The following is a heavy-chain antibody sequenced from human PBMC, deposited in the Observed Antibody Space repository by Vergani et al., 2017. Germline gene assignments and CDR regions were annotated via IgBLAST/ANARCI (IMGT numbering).Heavy chain of an antibody. D-gene: IGHD3-10*01. J-gene: IGHJ5*02. V-gene: IGHV3-23*01. Sequence: EVQLLESGGGLVQPGGSLRLSCAASGFTFSSYALSWVRQAPGKGLEWVSAISGSGGSTYYADSVKGRFTISRDNSKNTLYLQMNSLRAEDTAVYYCAKQLIWFGERDWFDPWGQGTLVTVSS. CDR1: GFTFSSYA. CDR2: ISGSGGST. CDR3: AKQLIWFGERDWFDP.